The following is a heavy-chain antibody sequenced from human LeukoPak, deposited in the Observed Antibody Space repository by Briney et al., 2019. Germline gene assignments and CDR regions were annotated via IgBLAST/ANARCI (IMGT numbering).Heavy chain of an antibody. CDR3: ARMSYDILTGYYPFDY. V-gene: IGHV4-34*01. D-gene: IGHD3-9*01. J-gene: IGHJ4*02. CDR1: GGSFSGYY. Sequence: TSETLSLTCAVYGGSFSGYYWSWIRQPPGKGLEWIGEINHSGSTNYNPSLKSRVTLSVDTSKNQFSLKLSSVTAADTAVYYCARMSYDILTGYYPFDYWGQGTLVTVSS. CDR2: INHSGST.